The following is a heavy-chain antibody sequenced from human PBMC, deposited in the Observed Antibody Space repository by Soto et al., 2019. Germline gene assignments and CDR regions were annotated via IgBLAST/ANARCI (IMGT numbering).Heavy chain of an antibody. CDR2: ISSSSSSYI. D-gene: IGHD3-3*01. CDR1: GFTFSSYS. CDR3: ATYYDFWSGYYYYFDY. J-gene: IGHJ4*02. Sequence: GGSLRLSCAASGFTFSSYSMNWVRQAPGKGLEWVSSISSSSSSYIYYADSVKGRFTISRDNAKNSLYLQMNSLRAEDTAVYYCATYYDFWSGYYYYFDYWGQGTLVTVSS. V-gene: IGHV3-21*01.